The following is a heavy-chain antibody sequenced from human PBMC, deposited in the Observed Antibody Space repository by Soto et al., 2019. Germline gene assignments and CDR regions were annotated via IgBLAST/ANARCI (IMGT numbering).Heavy chain of an antibody. J-gene: IGHJ4*02. CDR1: GFTFSPHG. V-gene: IGHV3-21*02. CDR3: ARAALVATPAYYFDS. CDR2: ISSSSGYI. D-gene: IGHD5-12*01. Sequence: EEQLVESGGGLVRPGGSLRLSCVASGFTFSPHGMDWVRQAPGKGLEWVSSISSSSGYIYYADSVKGRFTISRDNAKNSLFLQMDSLRAEDTALYYCARAALVATPAYYFDSWRQATLLTVSS.